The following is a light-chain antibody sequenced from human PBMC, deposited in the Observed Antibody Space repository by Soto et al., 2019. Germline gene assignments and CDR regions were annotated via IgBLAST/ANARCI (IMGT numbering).Light chain of an antibody. J-gene: IGLJ2*01. CDR3: QSYESSLSGVV. CDR1: SSNIGAGYD. CDR2: GNS. Sequence: QAVVTQPPSVSGAPGQRVTISCTGCSSNIGAGYDVHWYQQLPGTAPKLLIYGNSNRPSGVPDLFSGSKSGTSASLAITGLQAEDEADYYCQSYESSLSGVVFGGGTKLTVL. V-gene: IGLV1-40*01.